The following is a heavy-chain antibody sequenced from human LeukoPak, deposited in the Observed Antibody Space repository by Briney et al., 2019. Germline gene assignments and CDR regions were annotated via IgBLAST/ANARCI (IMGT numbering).Heavy chain of an antibody. D-gene: IGHD3-3*01. J-gene: IGHJ4*02. CDR2: INHSGST. Sequence: SETLSLTCAVYGGSFSGYYWSWIHQPPGKGLEWIGEINHSGSTNYNPSLKSRVTISVDTSKNQFSLKLSSVTAADTAVYYCARVGVVLDYWGQGTLVTVSS. CDR1: GGSFSGYY. CDR3: ARVGVVLDY. V-gene: IGHV4-34*01.